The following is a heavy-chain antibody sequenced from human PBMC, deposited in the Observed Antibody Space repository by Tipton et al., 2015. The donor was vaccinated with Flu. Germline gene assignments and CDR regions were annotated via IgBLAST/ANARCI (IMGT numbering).Heavy chain of an antibody. CDR2: ISSYNSDP. Sequence: QVQLVQSGAEVMRPGASVKVSCKASGYTFTNYGISWVRQAPGQGLEWLGWISSYNSDPKYAQKFQGRVTLTTDTSTTTAYMELRSLRTDDTAVYYCATGVIKNPPVDFWGQGTRVTVSS. J-gene: IGHJ4*02. V-gene: IGHV1-18*01. D-gene: IGHD2-21*01. CDR3: ATGVIKNPPVDF. CDR1: GYTFTNYG.